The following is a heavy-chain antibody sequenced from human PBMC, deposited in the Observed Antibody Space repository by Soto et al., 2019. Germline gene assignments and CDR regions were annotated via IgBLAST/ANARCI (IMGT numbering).Heavy chain of an antibody. CDR1: GGSISSGGYS. CDR3: AREGGGGYSYGPGNFDL. J-gene: IGHJ2*01. V-gene: IGHV4-30-2*01. D-gene: IGHD5-18*01. Sequence: QLQLQESGSGLVKPSQTLSLTCAVSGGSISSGGYSWRWIRQPPGKGLEWIGNIYHSGSTYYNPSLKIRLTISVDRSKNQFSLKLSSVTAADTAVYYCAREGGGGYSYGPGNFDLWGRGTLVTVSS. CDR2: IYHSGST.